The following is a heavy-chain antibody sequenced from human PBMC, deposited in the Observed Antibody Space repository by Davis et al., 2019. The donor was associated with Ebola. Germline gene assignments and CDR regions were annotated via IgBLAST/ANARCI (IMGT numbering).Heavy chain of an antibody. D-gene: IGHD3-16*02. Sequence: SETLSLTCTVSGGSISSYYWSWIRQPPGKGLEWIGEINHSGSTNYNPSLKSRVTISVDTSKNQFSLKLSSVTAADTAVYYCARERRIMITFGGVIPNYYYYGMDVWGQGTTVTVSS. CDR3: ARERRIMITFGGVIPNYYYYGMDV. J-gene: IGHJ6*02. CDR1: GGSISSYY. V-gene: IGHV4-34*01. CDR2: INHSGST.